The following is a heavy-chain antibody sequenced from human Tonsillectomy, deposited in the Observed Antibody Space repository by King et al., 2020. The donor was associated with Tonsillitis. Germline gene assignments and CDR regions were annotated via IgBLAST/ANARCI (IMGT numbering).Heavy chain of an antibody. J-gene: IGHJ4*02. CDR2: LSGSGGGP. Sequence: VQLVESGGGFVQPGGSLRLSCAAAGFTFSSYAMSWGRPAPGKGLEWVSALSGSGGGPDYADSVKGRVTISRDNSKNTLYLQMNRLRAEDTAVYYCANPVGFRGSYPPDYWGQGTLVTVSS. CDR1: GFTFSSYA. CDR3: ANPVGFRGSYPPDY. V-gene: IGHV3-23*04. D-gene: IGHD1-26*01.